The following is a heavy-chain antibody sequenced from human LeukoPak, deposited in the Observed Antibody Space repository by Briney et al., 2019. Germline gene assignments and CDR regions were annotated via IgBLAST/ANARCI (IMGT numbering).Heavy chain of an antibody. V-gene: IGHV3-53*01. CDR2: LYSGGSP. CDR1: GFTFSSYA. J-gene: IGHJ3*01. Sequence: PGGSLRLSCAASGFTFSSYAMSWVRQAPGKGLEWVSILYSGGSPYYADSVKGRFTISRDSSKNTLYLQMNRLRAEDTAVYYCARERQGFCSGGTCYKGAFDLWGQGTMVTVSS. D-gene: IGHD2-15*01. CDR3: ARERQGFCSGGTCYKGAFDL.